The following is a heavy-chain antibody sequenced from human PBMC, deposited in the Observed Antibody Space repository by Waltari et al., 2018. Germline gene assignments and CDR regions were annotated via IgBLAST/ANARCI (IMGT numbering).Heavy chain of an antibody. CDR1: SYSIRSGYF. CDR2: IAHSANT. Sequence: QVQLQESGPGQARPSETLSLTCLVSSYSIRSGYFWGCIRQPPGKGLQGIGSIAHSANTYYNPSLKSRVSSSVDTSKNQCALKMTSVTAADTAIYYCVRDLGGSGNSWFDAWGQGTLVTVSS. J-gene: IGHJ5*02. D-gene: IGHD3-10*01. V-gene: IGHV4-38-2*02. CDR3: VRDLGGSGNSWFDA.